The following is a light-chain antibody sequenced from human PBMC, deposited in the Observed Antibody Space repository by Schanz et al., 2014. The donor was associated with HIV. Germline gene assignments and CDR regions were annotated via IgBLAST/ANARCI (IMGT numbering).Light chain of an antibody. J-gene: IGLJ2*01. CDR2: GVN. CDR1: TSDIGTYDL. CDR3: AAWDDSLNGVV. Sequence: QSALTQPASVSGSPGQSITISCTGTTSDIGTYDLVSWYQQHPGRAPKVLIHGVNNRPSGVSHRFSGSKSGITASLAISGLQSEDEADYYCAAWDDSLNGVVFGGGTKLTVL. V-gene: IGLV2-14*02.